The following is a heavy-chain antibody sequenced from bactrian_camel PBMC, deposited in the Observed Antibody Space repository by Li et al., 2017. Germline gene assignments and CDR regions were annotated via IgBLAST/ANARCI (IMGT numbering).Heavy chain of an antibody. CDR2: IDRDGRT. J-gene: IGHJ4*01. CDR1: DDANEFEW. V-gene: IGHV3S10*01. D-gene: IGHD6*01. Sequence: DVQLVESGGGSVEAGGSQRLSCVVTDDANEFEWIRWFRPDDKGERVGVAVIDRDGRTGYLDSVKDRFTISRDGTKNTVYLQMNKLKPEDTAMYYCAAGTVLSVSTKCEYDYWGQGTQVTVS. CDR3: AAGTVLSVSTKCEYDY.